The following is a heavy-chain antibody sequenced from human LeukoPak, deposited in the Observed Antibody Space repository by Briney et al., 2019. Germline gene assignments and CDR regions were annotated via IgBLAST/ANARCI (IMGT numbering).Heavy chain of an antibody. CDR2: IYTSGST. D-gene: IGHD6-13*01. J-gene: IGHJ2*01. V-gene: IGHV4-4*07. Sequence: SETLSLTCTVSGGSISNYDWSWIRQPAGKGLEWIGRIYTSGSTNYNPSLKSRVTMSEDTSKKQFSLKLSSVTAADTAVYYCARLSSSRYQDWYLDLWGRGTLVTVSS. CDR3: ARLSSSRYQDWYLDL. CDR1: GGSISNYD.